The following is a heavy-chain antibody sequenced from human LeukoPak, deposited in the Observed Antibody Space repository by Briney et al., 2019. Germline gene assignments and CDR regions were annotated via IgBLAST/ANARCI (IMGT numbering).Heavy chain of an antibody. Sequence: GGSLRLPCAASGFTFSSYAMSWVRQAPGKGLEWVSAISGSGGSTYYADSVKGRFTISRDNSKNTLYLQMNSLRAEDTAVYYCARALGIAVKIDYWGQGTLVTVSS. CDR3: ARALGIAVKIDY. CDR2: ISGSGGST. J-gene: IGHJ4*02. D-gene: IGHD6-19*01. V-gene: IGHV3-23*01. CDR1: GFTFSSYA.